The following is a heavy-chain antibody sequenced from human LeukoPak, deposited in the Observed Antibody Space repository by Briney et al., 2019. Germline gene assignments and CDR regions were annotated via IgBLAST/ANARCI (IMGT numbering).Heavy chain of an antibody. J-gene: IGHJ3*02. CDR2: IKQDGSAK. D-gene: IGHD3-10*01. Sequence: GGSLRLSCAASGFTFSSYWMNWVRQAPGKGLEWVANIKQDGSAKYYLDSVKGRFTISRDNAKNSLYLQMNSLRAEDTAVYYCGRDGLPSSGSYGDIWGQGTMVTVSS. CDR1: GFTFSSYW. V-gene: IGHV3-7*05. CDR3: GRDGLPSSGSYGDI.